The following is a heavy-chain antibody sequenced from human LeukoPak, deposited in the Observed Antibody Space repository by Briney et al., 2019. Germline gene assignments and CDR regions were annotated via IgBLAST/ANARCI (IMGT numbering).Heavy chain of an antibody. CDR1: GSSFGTYA. V-gene: IGHV3-23*01. Sequence: GGSLRLSCAVSGSSFGTYAASWVRQAPGKGLEWVSAISADGDDTYYADSVKGRFTISRDNSKNTLYLQMDSLRAEDTAVYYCADYRKPQGLDYWGQGALVTVSS. CDR3: ADYRKPQGLDY. J-gene: IGHJ4*02. CDR2: ISADGDDT. D-gene: IGHD1-14*01.